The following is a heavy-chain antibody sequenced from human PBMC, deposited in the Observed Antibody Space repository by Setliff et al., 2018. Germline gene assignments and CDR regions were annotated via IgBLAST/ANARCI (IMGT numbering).Heavy chain of an antibody. CDR2: IWYDGSDQ. CDR1: GFTFSTYR. Sequence: GGSLRLSCAASGFTFSTYRMHWVRQAPGKGLEWVAVIWYDGSDQAYADSVKGRFTISRDNSKNTLYLQMNSLRPEDTAVYYCARDGGLLQFLEWSRSYMDVWGKGTTVTVSS. D-gene: IGHD3-3*01. J-gene: IGHJ6*03. CDR3: ARDGGLLQFLEWSRSYMDV. V-gene: IGHV3-33*08.